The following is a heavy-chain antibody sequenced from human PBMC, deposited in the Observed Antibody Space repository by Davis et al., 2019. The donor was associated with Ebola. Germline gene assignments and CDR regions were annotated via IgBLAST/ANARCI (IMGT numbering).Heavy chain of an antibody. J-gene: IGHJ3*02. V-gene: IGHV3-23*01. D-gene: IGHD3-22*01. Sequence: GGSLRLSCAASGFTFSDYYMSWVRQAPGKGLEWVSAISGSGGSTYYADSVKGRFTISRDNSKNTLYLQMNSLRAEDTAVYYCAKDGYYYDSSGYYGRADAFDIWDQGTMVTVSS. CDR1: GFTFSDYY. CDR3: AKDGYYYDSSGYYGRADAFDI. CDR2: ISGSGGST.